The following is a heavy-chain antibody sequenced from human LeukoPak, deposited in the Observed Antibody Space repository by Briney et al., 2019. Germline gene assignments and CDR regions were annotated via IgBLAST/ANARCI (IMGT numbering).Heavy chain of an antibody. Sequence: PSETLSLTCTVSGGSISSYYWSWIRQPPGKGLEWIGYIYYSGSTNYNPSLKSRVTISVDTSKNQFSLKLSSVTAADTAVYYCARLDRRQWLVIDYWGQGTLVTVSS. CDR3: ARLDRRQWLVIDY. CDR1: GGSISSYY. D-gene: IGHD6-19*01. CDR2: IYYSGST. J-gene: IGHJ4*02. V-gene: IGHV4-59*01.